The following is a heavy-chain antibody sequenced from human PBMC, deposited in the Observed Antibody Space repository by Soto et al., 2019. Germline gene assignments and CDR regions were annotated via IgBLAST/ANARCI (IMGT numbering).Heavy chain of an antibody. CDR2: IWYDGSNK. D-gene: IGHD3-9*01. V-gene: IGHV3-33*01. CDR3: ARDFPNEVLRYFDWSYYYYYGMDV. J-gene: IGHJ6*02. CDR1: GFTFSSYG. Sequence: GGSLRLSCAASGFTFSSYGMHWVRQAPGKGLEWVAVIWYDGSNKYYADSVKGRFTISRDNSKNTLYLQMNSLRAEDTAVYYCARDFPNEVLRYFDWSYYYYYGMDVWGQGTTVTVSS.